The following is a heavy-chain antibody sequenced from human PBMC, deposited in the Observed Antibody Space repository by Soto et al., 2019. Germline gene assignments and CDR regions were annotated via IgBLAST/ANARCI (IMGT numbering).Heavy chain of an antibody. J-gene: IGHJ6*02. V-gene: IGHV4-30-4*02. CDR3: ARIRGYSYMDYYYYYGMDV. D-gene: IGHD5-12*01. CDR2: IYYSGST. CDR1: GGSISSGDYY. Sequence: KASETLSLTCTVSGGSISSGDYYWSWIRQPPGKGLEWIGYIYYSGSTYYNPSLKSRVTISVDTSKNQFSLKLSSVTAADTAVYYCARIRGYSYMDYYYYYGMDVWGQGTTVTVSS.